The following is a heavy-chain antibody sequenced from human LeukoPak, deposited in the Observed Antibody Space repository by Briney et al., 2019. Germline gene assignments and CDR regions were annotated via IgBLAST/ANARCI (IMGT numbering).Heavy chain of an antibody. CDR1: GYTFTSYY. CDR2: INPSGGST. J-gene: IGHJ5*02. V-gene: IGHV1-46*01. Sequence: ASVKVSCKASGYTFTSYYMHWVRQAPGQGLEWVGIINPSGGSTSYAQKFQGRVTMTRDTSTSTVYMELSSLRSEDTAVYYCASGVAGREAWFDPWGQGTLVTVSS. CDR3: ASGVAGREAWFDP. D-gene: IGHD6-19*01.